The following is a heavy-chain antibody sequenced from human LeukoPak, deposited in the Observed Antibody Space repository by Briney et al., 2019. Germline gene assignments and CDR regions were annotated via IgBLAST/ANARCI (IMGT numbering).Heavy chain of an antibody. J-gene: IGHJ4*02. CDR2: IWYDGSNK. CDR1: GFTFSSYG. D-gene: IGHD3-10*01. V-gene: IGHV3-33*06. CDR3: GKDHYGSGSYIDY. Sequence: PGRSLRLSCAASGFTFSSYGMHWVRQAPGKGLEWVAVIWYDGSNKYYADSVKGRFTISRENSKNTLYLQMNSLRAEDTAVYYCGKDHYGSGSYIDYWGQGTLVTVSS.